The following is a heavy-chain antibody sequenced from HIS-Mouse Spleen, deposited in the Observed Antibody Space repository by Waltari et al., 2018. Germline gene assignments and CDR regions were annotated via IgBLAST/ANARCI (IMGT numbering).Heavy chain of an antibody. V-gene: IGHV4-39*07. Sequence: QLQLQESGPGLVKPSETLSLTCTVSGGSISSSSDYWGWIRQPPGKGLEWIGSIYYSGSTYYNPSLKSRVTISVDTSKNQFSLKLSSVTAADTAVYYCARVPGDYSGAFDIWGQGTMVTVSS. J-gene: IGHJ3*02. CDR1: GGSISSSSDY. CDR2: IYYSGST. D-gene: IGHD4-17*01. CDR3: ARVPGDYSGAFDI.